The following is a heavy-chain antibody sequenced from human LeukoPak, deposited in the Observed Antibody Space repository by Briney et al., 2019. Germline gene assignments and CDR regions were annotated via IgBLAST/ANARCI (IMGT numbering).Heavy chain of an antibody. V-gene: IGHV3-7*01. Sequence: GGSLRLSCAASEFTFSNYWMSWVRQAPRKGLEWVANINQDGSEKYYVDSVKGRFTISRDNAKNSLYLQMNSLRPEDTAVYYCAGVYWGQGTLVTVSS. CDR1: EFTFSNYW. J-gene: IGHJ4*02. CDR2: INQDGSEK. CDR3: AGVY.